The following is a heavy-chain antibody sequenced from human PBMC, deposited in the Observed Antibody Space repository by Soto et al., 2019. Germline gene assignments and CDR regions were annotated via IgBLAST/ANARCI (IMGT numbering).Heavy chain of an antibody. CDR1: GGSFSGYY. CDR3: ARGKSYSSSWRAGTWFDP. Sequence: QVQLQQWGAGLLKPSETLSLTCAVYGGSFSGYYWSWIRQPPGKGLEWIGEINHSGSTNYNPSLMSRVTISVDTSKNQFSLKLSSVTAADTAVYYCARGKSYSSSWRAGTWFDPWGQGTLVTVSS. V-gene: IGHV4-34*01. CDR2: INHSGST. D-gene: IGHD6-6*01. J-gene: IGHJ5*02.